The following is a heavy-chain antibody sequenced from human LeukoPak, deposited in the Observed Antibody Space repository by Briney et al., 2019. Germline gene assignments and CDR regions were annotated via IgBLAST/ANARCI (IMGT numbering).Heavy chain of an antibody. D-gene: IGHD6-19*01. V-gene: IGHV4-34*01. CDR2: INHSGST. Sequence: SETLSLTCAVYGGSFSGYYWSWIRQPPGKGLEWIGEINHSGSTNYNPSLKSRVTISVDTSKNQFPLKLSSVTAADTAVYYCARSSGGAFDIWGQGTMVTVSS. CDR1: GGSFSGYY. CDR3: ARSSGGAFDI. J-gene: IGHJ3*02.